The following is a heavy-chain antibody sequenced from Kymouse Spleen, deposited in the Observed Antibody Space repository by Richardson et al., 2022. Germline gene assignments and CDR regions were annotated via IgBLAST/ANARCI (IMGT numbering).Heavy chain of an antibody. CDR2: ISSSSSYI. J-gene: IGHJ5*02. Sequence: EVQLVESGGGLVKPGGSLRLSCAASGFTFSSYSMNWVRQAPGKGLEWVSSISSSSSYIYYADSVKGRFTISRDNAKNSLYLQMNSLRAEDTAVYYCARPYGITGTTGFDPWGQGTLVTVSS. D-gene: IGHD1-7*01. CDR3: ARPYGITGTTGFDP. V-gene: IGHV3-21*03. CDR1: GFTFSSYS.